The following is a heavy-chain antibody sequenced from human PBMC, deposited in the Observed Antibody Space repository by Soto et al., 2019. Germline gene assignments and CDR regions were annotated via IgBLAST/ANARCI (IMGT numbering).Heavy chain of an antibody. V-gene: IGHV1-8*01. J-gene: IGHJ4*02. CDR3: ARWDYGVYARFDY. CDR2: MNPNSGNT. CDR1: GYTCTSHD. Sequence: QVQLVQSGTEVKKPGASVKVSCKASGYTCTSHDINWVRQATGQGLEWMGWMNPNSGNTGYAQKFQGRVTMTRNTSISTAYMELSSLRSEDTAVYYCARWDYGVYARFDYWGQGTLVTVSS. D-gene: IGHD4-17*01.